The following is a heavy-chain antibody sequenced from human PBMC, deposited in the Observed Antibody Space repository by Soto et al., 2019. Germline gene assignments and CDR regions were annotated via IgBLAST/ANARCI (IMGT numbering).Heavy chain of an antibody. CDR3: AKHHDYNSPGNVFDL. D-gene: IGHD1-1*01. Sequence: EVHWVESGGGLVQPGESLRLSCTASGLTFSIYWMSWVRQAPGKGLEWVANIKQDGSEKNYVGSVKGRFTVSRDNAENSVYLQMNSLRAEDTAVYYCAKHHDYNSPGNVFDLWGRGTLVTVSS. J-gene: IGHJ2*01. V-gene: IGHV3-7*01. CDR1: GLTFSIYW. CDR2: IKQDGSEK.